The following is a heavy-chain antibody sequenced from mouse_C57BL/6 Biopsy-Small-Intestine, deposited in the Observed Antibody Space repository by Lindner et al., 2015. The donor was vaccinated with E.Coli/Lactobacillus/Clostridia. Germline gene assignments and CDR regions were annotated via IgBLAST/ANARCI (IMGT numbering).Heavy chain of an antibody. CDR3: SRFDYDDY. V-gene: IGHV1-80*01. D-gene: IGHD2-4*01. Sequence: VQLQESGAELVKPGASVKISCKASGYAFSGYWMNWVKQRPGKGLEWIGQIYPGDGDTNYNEKFKGKATLTADKSSNTAYMQLSSLTSEDSAVYFCSRFDYDDYWGQGTTLTVSS. CDR2: IYPGDGDT. CDR1: GYAFSGYW. J-gene: IGHJ2*01.